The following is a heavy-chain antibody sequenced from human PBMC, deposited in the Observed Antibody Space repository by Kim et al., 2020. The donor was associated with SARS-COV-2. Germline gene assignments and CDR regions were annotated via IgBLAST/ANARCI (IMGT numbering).Heavy chain of an antibody. Sequence: GGSLRLSCAASGFTFSSYAMHWVRQAPGKGLEWVAVISYDGSNKYYADSVKGRFTISRDNSKNTLYLQMNSLRAEDTAVYYCARAGYYYDSSPPTDYWGQGTLVTVSS. V-gene: IGHV3-30-3*01. D-gene: IGHD3-22*01. CDR2: ISYDGSNK. J-gene: IGHJ4*02. CDR1: GFTFSSYA. CDR3: ARAGYYYDSSPPTDY.